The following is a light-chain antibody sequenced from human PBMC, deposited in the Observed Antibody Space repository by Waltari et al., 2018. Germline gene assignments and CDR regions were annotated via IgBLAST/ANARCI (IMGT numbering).Light chain of an antibody. CDR1: THDLGSYNF. CDR3: CSYAGSYTWV. J-gene: IGLJ3*02. CDR2: DVT. Sequence: SALTQPRSVSGSPGQSVTISFPGTTHDLGSYNFVSWYQQHPGKAPKLIILDVTKRPSGVPDRLSGSKSGNTASLTISGLRAEDEAEYYCCSYAGSYTWVFGGGTKLTVV. V-gene: IGLV2-11*01.